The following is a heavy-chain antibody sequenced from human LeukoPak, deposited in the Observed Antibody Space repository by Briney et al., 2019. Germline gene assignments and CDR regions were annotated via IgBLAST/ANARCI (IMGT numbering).Heavy chain of an antibody. CDR1: SGPFSGYY. J-gene: IGHJ4*02. V-gene: IGHV4-34*01. D-gene: IGHD4-17*01. Sequence: SETLSLTRAVYSGPFSGYYWNWIRQPPGKGLEWIGEINNSGSSNYNPSLKSRVTISLDTSKNQFSLKLTSVTAADAAVYYCARDFGYGDYFFDDWGQGTLVTVSS. CDR2: INNSGSS. CDR3: ARDFGYGDYFFDD.